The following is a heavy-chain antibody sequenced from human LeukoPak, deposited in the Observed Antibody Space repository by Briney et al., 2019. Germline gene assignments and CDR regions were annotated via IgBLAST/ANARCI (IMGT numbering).Heavy chain of an antibody. CDR3: AGSRGYSYGYSDY. CDR1: GGTFSSYA. J-gene: IGHJ4*02. V-gene: IGHV1-69*04. D-gene: IGHD5-18*01. Sequence: SVKVSCKASGGTFSSYAISWVRQDPGQGLEWMGRIIPILGIANYAQKFQGRVTITADKSTSTAYMELSSLRSEDTAVYYCAGSRGYSYGYSDYWGQGTLVTVSS. CDR2: IIPILGIA.